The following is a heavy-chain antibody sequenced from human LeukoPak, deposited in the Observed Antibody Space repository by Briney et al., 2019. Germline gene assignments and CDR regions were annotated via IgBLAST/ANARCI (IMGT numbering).Heavy chain of an antibody. V-gene: IGHV3-30-3*01. J-gene: IGHJ6*02. CDR1: GFTFSSYA. Sequence: GGSLRLSCAASGFTFSSYAMHWVRQAPGKGLEWVAVISYDGSNKYYADSVKGRFTISRDNSKNTLYLQMYSQRAEDTAVYYCAREWEDIVVVPAAPNYYYYYGMDVWGQGTTVTVSS. CDR3: AREWEDIVVVPAAPNYYYYYGMDV. CDR2: ISYDGSNK. D-gene: IGHD2-2*01.